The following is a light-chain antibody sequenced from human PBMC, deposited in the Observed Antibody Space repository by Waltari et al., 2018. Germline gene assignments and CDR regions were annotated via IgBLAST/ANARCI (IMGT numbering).Light chain of an antibody. CDR2: RDS. J-gene: IGLJ6*01. CDR3: QSADSSGTYL. Sequence: SYELTQPPSVSVSPGQTARTTCSGDALQKRHTYWYQQKPGQAPVLVISRDSERPSGIPERFSGSSSGTTVTLTISGVQAEDEADYYCQSADSSGTYLFGSGTKVTVL. V-gene: IGLV3-25*03. CDR1: ALQKRH.